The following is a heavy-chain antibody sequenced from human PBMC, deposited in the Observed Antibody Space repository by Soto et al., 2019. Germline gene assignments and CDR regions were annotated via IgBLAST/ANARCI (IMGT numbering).Heavy chain of an antibody. CDR3: ARERVVVVTATPDS. D-gene: IGHD2-15*01. CDR1: GFTFSSYD. Sequence: EVQLLESGGVLVQPGGSLRLSCAASGFTFSSYDMSWVRQAPGKGLEWVSGISGTGASTYYADSVRGRFTISRDTSKNTLFLQMSSLRAEDTAIYYCARERVVVVTATPDSWGQGTLVTVSS. CDR2: ISGTGAST. V-gene: IGHV3-23*01. J-gene: IGHJ4*02.